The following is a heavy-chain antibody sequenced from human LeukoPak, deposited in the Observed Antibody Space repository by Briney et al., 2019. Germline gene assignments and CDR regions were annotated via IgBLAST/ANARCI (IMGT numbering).Heavy chain of an antibody. CDR3: ARGRIAVAASGFDY. J-gene: IGHJ4*02. D-gene: IGHD6-19*01. V-gene: IGHV4-59*01. CDR1: GGSISSYY. Sequence: SETLSLTCTVSGGSISSYYWSWIRQPPGKGLEWIGYIYYSGSTNYNPSLKSRATISVDTSKNQFSLKLSSVTAADTAVYYCARGRIAVAASGFDYWGQGTLVTVSS. CDR2: IYYSGST.